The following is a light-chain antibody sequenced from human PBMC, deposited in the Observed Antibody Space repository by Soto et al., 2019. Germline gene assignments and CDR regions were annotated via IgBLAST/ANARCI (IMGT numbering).Light chain of an antibody. CDR3: QQYGRSPPFT. J-gene: IGKJ2*01. Sequence: VFTYSRGTLPLTPGEGATLSCRANQSVSSTYIAWYQQNPGQAPRLLIYGASSRATGITDRFSGSGSGTDFTLTISRLEPEEFAVYFCQQYGRSPPFTFGQGTKVDSK. CDR1: QSVSSTY. V-gene: IGKV3-20*01. CDR2: GAS.